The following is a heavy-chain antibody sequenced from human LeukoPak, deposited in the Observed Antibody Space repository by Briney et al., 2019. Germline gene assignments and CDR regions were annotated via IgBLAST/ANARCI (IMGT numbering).Heavy chain of an antibody. CDR2: ISGGGDIT. CDR3: VREDTPATAHY. J-gene: IGHJ4*02. D-gene: IGHD2-15*01. V-gene: IGHV3-23*01. Sequence: GGSLRLSCAASGFNFANHAMSWVRHTAGKGLEWDSAISGGGDITYYADSVKGRFTISRDNSKDTLFLQMHSLRPGNTAVYYCVREDTPATAHYWGQGTLVTISS. CDR1: GFNFANHA.